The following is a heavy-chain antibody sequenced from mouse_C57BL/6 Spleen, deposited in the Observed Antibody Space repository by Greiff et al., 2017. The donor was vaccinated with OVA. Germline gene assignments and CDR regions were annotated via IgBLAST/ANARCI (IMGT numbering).Heavy chain of an antibody. J-gene: IGHJ4*01. CDR2: ISNGGGST. CDR1: GFTFSDYY. CDR3: ARHTGWGAMDY. Sequence: EVKLMESGGGLVQPGGSLKLSCAASGFTFSDYYMYWVRQTPEKRLEWVAYISNGGGSTYYPDTVKGRFTISRDNAKNTLYLQMTRLKSEDTAMYYCARHTGWGAMDYWGKGTSVTVSS. V-gene: IGHV5-12*01. D-gene: IGHD1-1*02.